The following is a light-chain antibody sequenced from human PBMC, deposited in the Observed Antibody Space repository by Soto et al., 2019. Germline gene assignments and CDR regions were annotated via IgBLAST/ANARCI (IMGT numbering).Light chain of an antibody. CDR3: QQYATSPIT. J-gene: IGKJ5*01. V-gene: IGKV3-20*01. CDR1: QSVSSSY. Sequence: ETVLAQSPGTLSLSPGGRATLSGRASQSVSSSYLAWYQQKPGQAPRLLIYGASSRATGIPDRFSGSGSGTDFTLIISRLQPEDFAVYYCQQYATSPITFGQGTRLEIK. CDR2: GAS.